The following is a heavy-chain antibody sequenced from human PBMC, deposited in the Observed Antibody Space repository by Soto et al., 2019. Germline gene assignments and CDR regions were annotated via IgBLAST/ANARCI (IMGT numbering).Heavy chain of an antibody. CDR1: GYTFTSYA. Sequence: ASVKVSCKASGYTFTSYAMHWVRQAPGQRLEWMGWINAGNGNTKYSQKFQGRVTITRDTSASTAYMELSSLRSEDTAVYYCARDRLSMGGNWFDPWGQGTLVTVSS. J-gene: IGHJ5*02. CDR2: INAGNGNT. V-gene: IGHV1-3*01. CDR3: ARDRLSMGGNWFDP. D-gene: IGHD3-10*01.